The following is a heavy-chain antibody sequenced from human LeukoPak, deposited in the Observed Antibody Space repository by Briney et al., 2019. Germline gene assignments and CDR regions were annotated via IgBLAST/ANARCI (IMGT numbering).Heavy chain of an antibody. CDR3: AKSRCSTLRCHQADNWFEL. CDR1: GFTLDDYA. J-gene: IGHJ5*02. D-gene: IGHD2-2*01. Sequence: PGGSLRLSCAASGFTLDDYAMHWVRQPPGRGLEWVSGIDWYSAAMAYADTLRGRFIVSRDNAKNSLNLQMNSLRAEDTALYYCAKSRCSTLRCHQADNWFELWGQGTLVTVSS. CDR2: IDWYSAAM. V-gene: IGHV3-9*01.